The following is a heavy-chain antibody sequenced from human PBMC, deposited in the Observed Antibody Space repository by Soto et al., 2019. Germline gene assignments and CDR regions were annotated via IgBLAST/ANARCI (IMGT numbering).Heavy chain of an antibody. Sequence: SETLSLTCTISGASTGGCYWSWIGQSPGKGREGFGYVNSAGSTKYNDSLQSRVAISIDTSKRQSSPKLPSMTAADTALYYCARRGWSSGSYLVFGSWGQGALLTVSS. CDR3: ARRGWSSGSYLVFGS. CDR2: VNSAGST. J-gene: IGHJ5*02. CDR1: GASTGGCY. D-gene: IGHD6-19*01. V-gene: IGHV4-59*08.